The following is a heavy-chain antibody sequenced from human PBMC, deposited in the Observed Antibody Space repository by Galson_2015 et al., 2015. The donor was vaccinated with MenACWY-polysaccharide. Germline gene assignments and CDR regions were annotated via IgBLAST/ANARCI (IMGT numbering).Heavy chain of an antibody. CDR3: ARLMVRGVIKSSSDY. J-gene: IGHJ4*02. V-gene: IGHV5-51*01. Sequence: QSGAEVKKPGESLKISCQGSEYSFMNYWIAWVRQMPGKGLEWMGIIFPGDSDTRYSPSFQGQVTISANKSISTAYLQWNNLKASDTAMDYCARLMVRGVIKSSSDYWGQGTQVIVAS. D-gene: IGHD3-10*01. CDR2: IFPGDSDT. CDR1: EYSFMNYW.